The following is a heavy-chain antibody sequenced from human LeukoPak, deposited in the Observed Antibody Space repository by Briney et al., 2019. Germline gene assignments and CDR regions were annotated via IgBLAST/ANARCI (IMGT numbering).Heavy chain of an antibody. CDR1: GYTFSNYS. J-gene: IGHJ3*02. V-gene: IGHV3-23*01. D-gene: IGHD3-16*01. CDR2: ISASGTTT. Sequence: PGGSLRLSCAGSGYTFSNYSMSWVRQAPGKGPEWVSGISASGTTTHYADSVKGRFFISRDSTKNTLFLQMNSLRAEDTALYYCANHINGVWVSVFDMWGQGTMVTVSS. CDR3: ANHINGVWVSVFDM.